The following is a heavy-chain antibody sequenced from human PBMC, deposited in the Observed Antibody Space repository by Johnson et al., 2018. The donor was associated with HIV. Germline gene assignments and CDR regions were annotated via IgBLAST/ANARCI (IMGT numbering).Heavy chain of an antibody. D-gene: IGHD6-6*01. J-gene: IGHJ3*02. CDR2: INWNGGST. CDR3: ARDIVAARGVIDAFDI. V-gene: IGHV3-20*04. Sequence: VQLVESGGGVVRPGGSRRLSCAASGFTFDEYGMSWVRQAPGKGLEWVSNINWNGGSTGYADSVKGRFTISGDNAKNSLYLQMNSLRAEDTALYYCARDIVAARGVIDAFDIWGQGTMVTVSS. CDR1: GFTFDEYG.